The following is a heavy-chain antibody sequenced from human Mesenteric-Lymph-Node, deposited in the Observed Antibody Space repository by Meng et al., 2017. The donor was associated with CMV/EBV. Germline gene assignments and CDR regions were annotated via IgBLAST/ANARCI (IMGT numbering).Heavy chain of an antibody. CDR3: ARDGITMILGDY. D-gene: IGHD3-10*01. CDR1: GFTFSSYS. J-gene: IGHJ4*02. CDR2: ISSSSTI. V-gene: IGHV3-48*01. Sequence: GESLKISCAASGFTFSSYSMNWVRQAPGKGLEWVSYISSSSTIYYADSVKGRFTISRDNSKNTLYLQMNSLRAEDTAVYYCARDGITMILGDYWGQGTLVTVSS.